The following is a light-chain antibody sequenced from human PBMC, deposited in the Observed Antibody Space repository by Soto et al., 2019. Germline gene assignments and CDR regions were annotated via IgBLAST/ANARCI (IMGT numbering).Light chain of an antibody. CDR1: QDVGKW. V-gene: IGKV1-12*01. J-gene: IGKJ5*01. CDR3: QQANSFPIT. CDR2: GAS. Sequence: MQMTHSPPSGSASVVDRVTITFLASQDVGKWLAWYQQKPGKAPTLLIHGASSLQSGVPPRYSGSGYGTDFTLTISSLQPEDFATYYCQQANSFPITCGHGTQREIK.